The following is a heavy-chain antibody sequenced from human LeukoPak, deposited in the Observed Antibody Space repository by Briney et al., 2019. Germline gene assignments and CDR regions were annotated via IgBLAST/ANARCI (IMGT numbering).Heavy chain of an antibody. CDR1: GGSISSNY. J-gene: IGHJ4*02. CDR3: ARVRRITGTTDFDY. V-gene: IGHV4-59*01. D-gene: IGHD1-20*01. CDR2: IYYSGST. Sequence: SETLSLTCNVSGGSISSNYWSWIRQPPGKGLEWIGYIYYSGSTNYNPSLKSRVTISVDTSKNQFSLKLSSVTAADTAVYYCARVRRITGTTDFDYWGQGTLVTVSS.